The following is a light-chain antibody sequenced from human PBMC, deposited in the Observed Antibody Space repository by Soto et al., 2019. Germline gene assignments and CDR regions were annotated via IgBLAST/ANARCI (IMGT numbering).Light chain of an antibody. CDR1: SSDVGTYDH. Sequence: QSALTQPASVSGSPGQSITISCIATSSDVGTYDHVSWYQQHPGKAPKLISGVSDRFSGSKSGNTASLTISGLQAGDEADYYCFSYAGRSTWVVCGGTKLTVL. CDR3: FSYAGRSTWV. J-gene: IGLJ3*02. V-gene: IGLV2-23*01.